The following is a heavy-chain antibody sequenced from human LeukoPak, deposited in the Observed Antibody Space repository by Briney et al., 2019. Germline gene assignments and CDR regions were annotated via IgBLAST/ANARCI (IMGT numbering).Heavy chain of an antibody. CDR3: ARHHYCLGGTCSFDP. J-gene: IGHJ5*02. CDR2: IYYSGIT. Sequence: SETLSLTCAVSGGSISSNSYYWGWIRQSPGKGLEWIGSIYYSGITYYSPSLKSRVTISVDTSKIQFSLKLSSVTAADTAVYYCARHHYCLGGTCSFDPWGQGTLVTVSS. D-gene: IGHD2-15*01. V-gene: IGHV4-39*01. CDR1: GGSISSNSYY.